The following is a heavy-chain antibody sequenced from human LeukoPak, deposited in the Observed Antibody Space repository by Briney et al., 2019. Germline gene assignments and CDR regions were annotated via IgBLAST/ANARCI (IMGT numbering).Heavy chain of an antibody. CDR3: ARGQPQRYSSGWYVNWFDP. CDR1: GASISSSY. CDR2: IYYSGTT. J-gene: IGHJ5*02. V-gene: IGHV4-59*01. D-gene: IGHD6-19*01. Sequence: PSETLSLTRSVSGASISSSYWSWIRQPPGKGLEWIGYIYYSGTTKYNPSLKSRVTISVDTSNNQFSLKVNSVAAADTAVYYCARGQPQRYSSGWYVNWFDPWGQGTLVTVSS.